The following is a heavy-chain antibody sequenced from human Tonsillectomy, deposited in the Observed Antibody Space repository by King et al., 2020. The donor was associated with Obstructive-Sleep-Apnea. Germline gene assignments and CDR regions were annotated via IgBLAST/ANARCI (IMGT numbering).Heavy chain of an antibody. D-gene: IGHD4-23*01. CDR2: FSLDTNRI. J-gene: IGHJ6*02. CDR1: GFTLDLYA. CDR3: GKDLTPGGMDV. V-gene: IGHV3-9*01. Sequence: EVQLVESGGGLVQPGGSLRLSCEVSGFTLDLYAMHWVRQAPGKGLEWVSGFSLDTNRIDYADSVKGRFTVSRDKAKNSLYLQMNSLRPEDTALYYCGKDLTPGGMDVWGQGTTVTVSS.